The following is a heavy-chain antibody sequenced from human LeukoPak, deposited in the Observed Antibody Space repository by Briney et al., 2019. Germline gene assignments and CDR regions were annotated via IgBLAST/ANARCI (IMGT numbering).Heavy chain of an antibody. CDR3: ARGYTYYGSGSPPGDV. CDR1: GGSFSGYY. J-gene: IGHJ6*04. Sequence: SETLSLTCAVYGGSFSGYYWSWIRHPPGRGLEWVAEIDHSGSTHYNPSLKSRVIISVDMSQHQVSLRLNSLTAADTAVYYCARGYTYYGSGSPPGDVWGNGTSVIVSS. D-gene: IGHD3-10*01. CDR2: IDHSGST. V-gene: IGHV4-34*01.